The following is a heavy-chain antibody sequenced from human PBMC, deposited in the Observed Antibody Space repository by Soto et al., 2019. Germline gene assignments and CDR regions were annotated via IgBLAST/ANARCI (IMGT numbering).Heavy chain of an antibody. CDR2: FDPEDGET. Sequence: ASVKVSCKVSGYTLTELSMHWVRQAPGKGLEWMGGFDPEDGETIYAQKFQGRVTMTEDTSTDTAYMELSSLRSEDTAVYYCVPRWLGELGYDYWGQGTLVTVSS. J-gene: IGHJ4*02. CDR3: VPRWLGELGYDY. D-gene: IGHD3-10*01. V-gene: IGHV1-24*01. CDR1: GYTLTELS.